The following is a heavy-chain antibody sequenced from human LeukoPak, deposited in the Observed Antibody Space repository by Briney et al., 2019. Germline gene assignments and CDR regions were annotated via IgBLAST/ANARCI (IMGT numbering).Heavy chain of an antibody. CDR3: ARGAPEINCSSTSCYTVTLYYYYMDV. Sequence: ASGKVSCKASGYTFTSYGISWVRQAPGQGLEWMGWISAYNGNTNYAQKLQGRVTMTTDTSTSTAYMELRSLRSDDTAVYYCARGAPEINCSSTSCYTVTLYYYYMDVWGKGTTVTVSS. CDR2: ISAYNGNT. CDR1: GYTFTSYG. D-gene: IGHD2-2*02. J-gene: IGHJ6*03. V-gene: IGHV1-18*01.